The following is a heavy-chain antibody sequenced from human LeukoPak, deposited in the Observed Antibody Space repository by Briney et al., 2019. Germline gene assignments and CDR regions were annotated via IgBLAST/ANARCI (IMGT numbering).Heavy chain of an antibody. V-gene: IGHV4-59*01. D-gene: IGHD3-9*01. CDR2: IYYSGST. CDR3: ASGTYSDILTGYYHDAFDI. Sequence: SETLSLTCTVSGGSISSYNWNWIRQPPGKGLEWIGYIYYSGSTNYSPSLKSRVTISVDTSKNQFSLKLNSVTAADTAVYYCASGTYSDILTGYYHDAFDIWGQGTMVTVSS. CDR1: GGSISSYN. J-gene: IGHJ3*02.